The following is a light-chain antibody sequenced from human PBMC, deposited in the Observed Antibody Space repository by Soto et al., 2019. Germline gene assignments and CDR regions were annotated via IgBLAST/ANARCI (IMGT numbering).Light chain of an antibody. CDR3: QQYDNLPIT. V-gene: IGKV1-33*01. J-gene: IGKJ5*01. Sequence: DIQMTQSPSSLSASVGDRVTITCQESEDISNYLTWYQQKPGKAPKLLIYDASNLETGVPSRFSGSVSGPDFTFTISSLQSEDIATYYCQQYDNLPITFGQGTRLEIK. CDR2: DAS. CDR1: EDISNY.